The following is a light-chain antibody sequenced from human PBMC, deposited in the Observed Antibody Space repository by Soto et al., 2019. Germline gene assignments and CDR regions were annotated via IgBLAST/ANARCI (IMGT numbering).Light chain of an antibody. CDR1: NIGSKS. Sequence: SYELTQPPSVSVAPGKTARITCGGNNIGSKSVHWYQQKPGQAPVLVIYYDSDRPSGIPERFSGSNSGNTATLTISRVEAGEEADYYCQVWDSSSALLVFGGGTKVTVL. J-gene: IGLJ3*02. V-gene: IGLV3-21*04. CDR2: YDS. CDR3: QVWDSSSALLV.